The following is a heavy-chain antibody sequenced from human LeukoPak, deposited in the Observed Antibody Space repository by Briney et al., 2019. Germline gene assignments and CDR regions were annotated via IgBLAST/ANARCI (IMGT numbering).Heavy chain of an antibody. CDR2: INPNSGGT. Sequence: ASVKVSCKASGYTFTGYYMHWVRQAPGQGLGWMGWINPNSGGTNYAQKFQGRVTMTRDTSISTAYMELSRLRSDDTAVYYCARGSPEWFNWFDPWGQGTLVTVSS. V-gene: IGHV1-2*02. D-gene: IGHD3-3*01. CDR3: ARGSPEWFNWFDP. J-gene: IGHJ5*02. CDR1: GYTFTGYY.